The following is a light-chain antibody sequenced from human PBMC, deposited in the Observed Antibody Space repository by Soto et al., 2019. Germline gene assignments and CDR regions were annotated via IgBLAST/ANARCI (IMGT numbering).Light chain of an antibody. J-gene: IGKJ2*01. CDR1: QNVLYKSNNENY. CDR3: QQYYSTPPYT. CDR2: WAS. Sequence: DIVMTQSPDSLAVSLGERATINCKSSQNVLYKSNNENYLAWFQQKPGQPPKLLIYWASTRKSGVPDRFTGSGSGSDFTLTISSLQADDVAVYYCQQYYSTPPYTFGQGTKLEI. V-gene: IGKV4-1*01.